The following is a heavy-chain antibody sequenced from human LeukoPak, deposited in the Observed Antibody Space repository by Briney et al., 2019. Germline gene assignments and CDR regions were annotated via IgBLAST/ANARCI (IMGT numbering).Heavy chain of an antibody. V-gene: IGHV3-15*01. J-gene: IGHJ5*02. CDR2: IKSKTDGGTT. CDR1: GGSISSYY. Sequence: PSETLSLTCTVSGGSISSYYWSWIRQPPGKGLEWVGRIKSKTDGGTTDYAAPVKGRFTISRDDSKNTLYLQMNSLKTEDTAVYYCTTDFVVPAAVLWERWFDPWGQGTLVTVSS. CDR3: TTDFVVPAAVLWERWFDP. D-gene: IGHD2-2*01.